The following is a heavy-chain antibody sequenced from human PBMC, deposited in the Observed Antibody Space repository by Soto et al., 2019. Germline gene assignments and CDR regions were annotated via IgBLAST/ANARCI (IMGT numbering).Heavy chain of an antibody. CDR2: INHSGST. Sequence: QVQLQQWGAGLLKPSETLSLTCAVYGGSFSDFYWTWIRQPPGKGLESIGEINHSGSTNYNPSLKSRVAISIYTSTNQFSLNLTSVTAADTAVYYCGPRGAVADPRGYWGQGTLVTVSS. J-gene: IGHJ4*02. V-gene: IGHV4-34*01. CDR1: GGSFSDFY. CDR3: GPRGAVADPRGY. D-gene: IGHD6-19*01.